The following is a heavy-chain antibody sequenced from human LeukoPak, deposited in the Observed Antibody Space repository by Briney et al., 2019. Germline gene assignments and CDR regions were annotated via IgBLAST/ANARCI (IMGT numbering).Heavy chain of an antibody. D-gene: IGHD1-26*01. V-gene: IGHV4-59*08. CDR1: GYSISSGYY. Sequence: PSETLSLTCTVSGYSISSGYYWSWIRQPPGKGLEWIGYIYYSGSTNYNPSLNSRVTISVDTSKNQFSLKLSSMTAADTAVYYCARHGGGGESYPRVFDYWGRGNLVTVSS. J-gene: IGHJ4*02. CDR2: IYYSGST. CDR3: ARHGGGGESYPRVFDY.